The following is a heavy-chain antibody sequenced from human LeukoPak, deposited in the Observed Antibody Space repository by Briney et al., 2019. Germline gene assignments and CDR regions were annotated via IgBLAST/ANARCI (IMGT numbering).Heavy chain of an antibody. D-gene: IGHD5-12*01. V-gene: IGHV3-49*03. CDR3: VRYSGDADY. Sequence: PGGSLRLSCTASGFTFDNYAMSWFRQAPGKGLEWVGFIRGKIYGGTTEYAASVKGRFTISRDDSKSIAYLQMNSLKSEDAAVYYCVRYSGDADYWGQGTLVTVSS. CDR1: GFTFDNYA. J-gene: IGHJ4*02. CDR2: IRGKIYGGTT.